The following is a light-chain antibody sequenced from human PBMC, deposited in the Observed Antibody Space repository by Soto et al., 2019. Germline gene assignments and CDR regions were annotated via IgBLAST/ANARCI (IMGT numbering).Light chain of an antibody. CDR3: QQRSNWPLIT. CDR1: QSVSSNY. Sequence: EIVLTQSPGTLSLSPGERVTLSCRASQSVSSNYLAWYQQRPGQAPRLLIYDASNRATGIPARFSGSGSGTDFTLTISSLEPEDFAVYYCQQRSNWPLITFGQGTRLEI. V-gene: IGKV3D-20*02. J-gene: IGKJ5*01. CDR2: DAS.